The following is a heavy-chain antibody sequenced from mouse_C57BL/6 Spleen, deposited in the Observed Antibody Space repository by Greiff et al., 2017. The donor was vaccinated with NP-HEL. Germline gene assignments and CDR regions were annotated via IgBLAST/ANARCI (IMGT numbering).Heavy chain of an antibody. CDR3: ARDRAWFAY. J-gene: IGHJ3*01. CDR2: IDPSDSYT. V-gene: IGHV1-59*01. CDR1: GYTFTSYW. Sequence: QVQLQQPGAELVRPGTSVKLSCKASGYTFTSYWMHWVKQRPGQGLEWIGVIDPSDSYTNYNQKFKGKATLTVDTSSSTAYMQLSSLTSEDSAVYYCARDRAWFAYWGQGTLVTVSA.